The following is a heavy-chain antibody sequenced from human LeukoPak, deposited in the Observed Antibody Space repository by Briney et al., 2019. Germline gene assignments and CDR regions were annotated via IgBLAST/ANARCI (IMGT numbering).Heavy chain of an antibody. J-gene: IGHJ4*02. CDR3: ARDLVLGYSGYNLIY. D-gene: IGHD5-12*01. V-gene: IGHV1-2*02. CDR1: GYTFTGYY. Sequence: GASVKVSCKTSGYTFTGYYIYWMRQAPGQGLEWMGWINPNSGGTNSAQKFQGRVTMARDTSISTAYIELSMLRSDDTAVYYCARDLVLGYSGYNLIYWAQGTLVTVSS. CDR2: INPNSGGT.